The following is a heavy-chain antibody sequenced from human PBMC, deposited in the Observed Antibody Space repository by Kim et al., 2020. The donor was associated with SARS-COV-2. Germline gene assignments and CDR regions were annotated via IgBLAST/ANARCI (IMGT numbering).Heavy chain of an antibody. V-gene: IGHV1-58*01. D-gene: IGHD6-19*01. Sequence: SVKVSCKASGFTFTSSAVQGVRQARGQRLEWIGWIVVGSGNTNYAQKFQERVTSTRDMSTSTAYMELSSLRSEDTAVYYCAALASLPGYSSGGYQESWGQGTLVTVSS. CDR1: GFTFTSSA. CDR2: IVVGSGNT. J-gene: IGHJ4*02. CDR3: AALASLPGYSSGGYQES.